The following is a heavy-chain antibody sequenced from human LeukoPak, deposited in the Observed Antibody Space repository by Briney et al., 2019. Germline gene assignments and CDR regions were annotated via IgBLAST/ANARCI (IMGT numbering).Heavy chain of an antibody. CDR3: ARGGWLGKPQRVDY. CDR1: GFTFSSYA. J-gene: IGHJ4*02. D-gene: IGHD6-19*01. V-gene: IGHV3-23*01. CDR2: ISGSGGNT. Sequence: GGSLRLSCAASGFTFSSYAMSWVRQAPGKGLEWVSVISGSGGNTYNADSVKGRFTISRDNSKNTLYLQMNSLRVEDTAVYYCARGGWLGKPQRVDYWGQGTLVTVSS.